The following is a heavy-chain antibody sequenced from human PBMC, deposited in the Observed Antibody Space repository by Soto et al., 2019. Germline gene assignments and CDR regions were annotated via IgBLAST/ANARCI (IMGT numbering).Heavy chain of an antibody. CDR2: IYYSGST. Sequence: ESLSLTCTVSGGSISSYYWSWIRQPPGKGLEWIGCIYYSGSTNYNPSLKSRVTISVDTSKNQFSLKLSSVTAADTAVYYCARERPRRGDYGDAFDIWGQGTMVTV. V-gene: IGHV4-59*01. D-gene: IGHD4-17*01. CDR3: ARERPRRGDYGDAFDI. CDR1: GGSISSYY. J-gene: IGHJ3*02.